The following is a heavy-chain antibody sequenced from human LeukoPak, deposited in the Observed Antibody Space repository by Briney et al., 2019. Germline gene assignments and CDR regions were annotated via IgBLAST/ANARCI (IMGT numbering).Heavy chain of an antibody. CDR2: INHSGST. CDR3: ASCGGQYYFDY. Sequence: PSETLSLTCAVYGGSFSGYYWSWIRQPPEKGLEWIGEINHSGSTNYNPSLKSRVTISVDTSKNQFSLKLSSVTAADTAVYYCASCGGQYYFDYWGQGTLVTVSS. CDR1: GGSFSGYY. V-gene: IGHV4-34*01. D-gene: IGHD2-21*01. J-gene: IGHJ4*02.